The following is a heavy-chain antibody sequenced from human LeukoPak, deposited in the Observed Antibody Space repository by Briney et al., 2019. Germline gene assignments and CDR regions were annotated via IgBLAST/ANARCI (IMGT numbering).Heavy chain of an antibody. D-gene: IGHD3-10*01. Sequence: PGGSLRLSCAASGFTFSSYGMHWVRQAPGKGLEWVAVIWYDGSNKYYADSVKGRFTISRDNSKNTLYLQMNSLRAEDTAVYYCARDPRPPVHYYGMDVWGQGTTVTVSS. J-gene: IGHJ6*02. CDR1: GFTFSSYG. CDR3: ARDPRPPVHYYGMDV. V-gene: IGHV3-33*01. CDR2: IWYDGSNK.